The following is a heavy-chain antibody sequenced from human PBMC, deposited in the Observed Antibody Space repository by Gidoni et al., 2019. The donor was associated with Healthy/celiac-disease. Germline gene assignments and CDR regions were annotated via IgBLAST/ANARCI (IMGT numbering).Heavy chain of an antibody. CDR2: IIPIFGTA. V-gene: IGHV1-69*01. CDR3: ARALSMATMIGFAFDI. J-gene: IGHJ3*02. D-gene: IGHD5-12*01. Sequence: QVQLVQSGAEVKKPGSSVKVSCKASGGTFSSYAISWVRQAPGQGLEWMGGIIPIFGTANYAQKCQGRVTMTADESTSTAYMELSSLRSEDTAVYYCARALSMATMIGFAFDIWGQGTMVTVSS. CDR1: GGTFSSYA.